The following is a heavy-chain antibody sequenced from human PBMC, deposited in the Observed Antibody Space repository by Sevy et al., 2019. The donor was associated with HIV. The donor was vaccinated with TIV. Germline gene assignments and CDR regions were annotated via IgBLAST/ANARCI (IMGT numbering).Heavy chain of an antibody. J-gene: IGHJ3*02. D-gene: IGHD6-6*01. CDR2: ISGSGGST. Sequence: GGSLRLSCAASGFTFNNYAMNWVRQAPGKGLEWVSGISGSGGSTYYVDSVRGRFTISRDNSKNTLCLQMNSLRADDTAVYYCAKILGYAYRSSSAAFDIWGHGTMVTVSS. CDR1: GFTFNNYA. CDR3: AKILGYAYRSSSAAFDI. V-gene: IGHV3-23*01.